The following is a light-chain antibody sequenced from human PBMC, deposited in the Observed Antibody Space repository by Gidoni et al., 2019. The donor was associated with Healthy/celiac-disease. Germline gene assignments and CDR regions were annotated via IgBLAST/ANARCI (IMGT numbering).Light chain of an antibody. CDR2: DAS. Sequence: DIQMTQSPSSLSASVGDRVTITCQASQDISNYLNWYQQKPGKAPKLLIYDASNLETGVPSRFSGSGSGTDFTFTISSLQPEDIATYYCQQGRTFXQXTKLEIK. CDR1: QDISNY. CDR3: QQGRT. V-gene: IGKV1-33*01. J-gene: IGKJ2*02.